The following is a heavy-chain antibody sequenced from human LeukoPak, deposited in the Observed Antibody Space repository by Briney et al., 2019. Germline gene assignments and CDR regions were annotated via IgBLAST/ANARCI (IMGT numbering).Heavy chain of an antibody. CDR2: IYTSGST. D-gene: IGHD6-19*01. CDR1: GGSISSYY. Sequence: PSETLSLTCTVSGGSISSYYWSWIRQPAGKGLEWIGRIYTSGSTNYNPSLKSRVTMSVGTSKNQFSLKLSSVTAADTAVYYCARTRMAGTGGWFDPWGQGTLVTVSS. V-gene: IGHV4-4*07. J-gene: IGHJ5*02. CDR3: ARTRMAGTGGWFDP.